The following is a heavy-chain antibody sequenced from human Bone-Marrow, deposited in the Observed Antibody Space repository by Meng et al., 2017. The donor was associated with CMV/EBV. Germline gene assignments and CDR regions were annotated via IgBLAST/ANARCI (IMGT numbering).Heavy chain of an antibody. CDR1: GGTFSSYA. D-gene: IGHD3-22*01. CDR2: IIPIFGTA. V-gene: IGHV1-69*05. Sequence: SVKVSCKASGGTFSSYAISWVRQAPGQGLEWMGGIIPIFGTANYAQKFQGRVTITTDESTSTAYMELSSLRSEDTAVYYCARGLGKRYYDSSGYIEVYFDYWGQGTLVTVPS. J-gene: IGHJ4*02. CDR3: ARGLGKRYYDSSGYIEVYFDY.